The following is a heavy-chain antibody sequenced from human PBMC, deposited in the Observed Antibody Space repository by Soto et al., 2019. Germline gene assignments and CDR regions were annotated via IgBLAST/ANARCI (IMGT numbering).Heavy chain of an antibody. Sequence: GGSLRLSCCASGFTLSDFHMSWIRQAPGKGLEWVSYISGGSGYTKYADPVKVRVSISRDSAKISLYLQMNSRRAEDTAVYYCAREYGRLDFWGQGTLVTVS. CDR3: AREYGRLDF. V-gene: IGHV3-11*06. CDR1: GFTLSDFH. D-gene: IGHD4-17*01. J-gene: IGHJ4*02. CDR2: ISGGSGYT.